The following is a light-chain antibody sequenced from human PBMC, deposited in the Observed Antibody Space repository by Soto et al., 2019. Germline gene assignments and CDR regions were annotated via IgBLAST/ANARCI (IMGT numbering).Light chain of an antibody. CDR3: QQYHDWTLT. CDR1: QSLSSH. V-gene: IGKV3-15*01. Sequence: EIVMTQSPATLSVSPGERATLSCRASQSLSSHLAWYQQKPGQTPRLLIFGASTRASGIPARFSGSGSGTEFTLTIRSLPADDFAVYYCQQYHDWTLTFGVGTKGEIK. J-gene: IGKJ4*01. CDR2: GAS.